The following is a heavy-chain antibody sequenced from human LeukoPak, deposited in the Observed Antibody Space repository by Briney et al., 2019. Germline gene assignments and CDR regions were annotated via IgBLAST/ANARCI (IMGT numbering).Heavy chain of an antibody. CDR2: IYSGGST. J-gene: IGHJ5*02. CDR3: AREEIAAAAWFDP. CDR1: GFTVSSNY. D-gene: IGHD6-13*01. V-gene: IGHV3-66*01. Sequence: GGSLRLSCAASGFTVSSNYMSWVRQAPGKGLEWVSVIYSGGSTYYADSVKGRFTISRDNSKNTLYLQMNSLRAEDTAVYYCAREEIAAAAWFDPWGQGTLVTVSS.